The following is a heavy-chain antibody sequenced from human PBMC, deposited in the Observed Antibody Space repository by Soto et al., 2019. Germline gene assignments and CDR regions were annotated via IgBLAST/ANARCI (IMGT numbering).Heavy chain of an antibody. D-gene: IGHD2-21*01. Sequence: ASVKVSCKASGGTFSNSAIAWVRQAPGQGLEWLGMIIPIFTTTNYAQKFKDRLTISADGSTSTAYMELSGLKSEDTAVYFCARPPGLFGPYRARVDYWRQVNLVTASS. CDR1: GGTFSNSA. J-gene: IGHJ4*02. V-gene: IGHV1-69*13. CDR2: IIPIFTTT. CDR3: ARPPGLFGPYRARVDY.